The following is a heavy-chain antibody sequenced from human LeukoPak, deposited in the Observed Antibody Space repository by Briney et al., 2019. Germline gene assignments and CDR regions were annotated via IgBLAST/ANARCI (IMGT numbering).Heavy chain of an antibody. D-gene: IGHD3-3*01. CDR3: VKHWDNYHSLA. CDR2: ISGSGDTT. CDR1: GLTFSRFA. Sequence: GGSLRLSCAASGLTFSRFAMSWVRQAPGKGLEWVSGISGSGDTTDYAESVGGRFTISRDNSKNTLYLQMNSLRAEDTAVYYCVKHWDNYHSLAWGQGTLVTVSS. V-gene: IGHV3-23*01. J-gene: IGHJ5*02.